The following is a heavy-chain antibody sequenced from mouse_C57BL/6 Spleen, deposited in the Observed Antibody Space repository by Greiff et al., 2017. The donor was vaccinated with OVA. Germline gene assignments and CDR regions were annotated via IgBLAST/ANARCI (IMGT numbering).Heavy chain of an antibody. J-gene: IGHJ2*01. CDR2: IDPSDSYT. Sequence: QVQLQQPGAELVKPGASVKLSCKASGYTFTSYWMQWVKQRPGQGLEWIGEIDPSDSYTNYNQKFKGKATLTVDTSSSTAYMQLSSPTSEDSAVYYCARSLFDYWGQGTTLTVSS. V-gene: IGHV1-50*01. CDR3: ARSLFDY. CDR1: GYTFTSYW.